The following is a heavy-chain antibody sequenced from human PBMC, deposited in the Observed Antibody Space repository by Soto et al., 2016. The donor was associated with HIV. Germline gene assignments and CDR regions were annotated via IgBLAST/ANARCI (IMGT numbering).Heavy chain of an antibody. D-gene: IGHD1-26*01. CDR2: ISGSGTGT. CDR3: ARDKVGTSTGGDHYYYAMDV. J-gene: IGHJ6*02. CDR1: GFTFSTYD. V-gene: IGHV3-23*01. Sequence: EVQLLESGGGLVQPGGSLRLSCVASGFTFSTYDINWVRQPPGKGLEWVSSISGSGTGTHYADSVKGRFSISRDNSKTTVYLQMNSLRAEDTALYYCARDKVGTSTGGDHYYYAMDVWGQGTTGHRLL.